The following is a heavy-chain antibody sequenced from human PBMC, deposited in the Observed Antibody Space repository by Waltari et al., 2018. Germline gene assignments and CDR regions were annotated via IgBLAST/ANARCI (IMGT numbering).Heavy chain of an antibody. CDR2: IHHSGNT. J-gene: IGHJ4*02. CDR1: GGSFSDYY. CDR3: ARLVVVRSAVGAYYFDY. V-gene: IGHV4-34*02. Sequence: QVQLQQWGAGLLKPSETLSLTCDVYGGSFSDYYWSWIRQPPGKGLEWIGEIHHSGNTNDNACLKSRVIVSIDTSKDQFSLKLTSVTAADTAVYYCARLVVVRSAVGAYYFDYWGQGTLVTVSS. D-gene: IGHD2-15*01.